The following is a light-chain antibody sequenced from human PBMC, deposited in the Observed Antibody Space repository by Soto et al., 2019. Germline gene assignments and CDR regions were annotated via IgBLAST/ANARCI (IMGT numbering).Light chain of an antibody. CDR3: QSYDSSLSVV. CDR1: SSNIGAGYD. V-gene: IGLV1-40*01. Sequence: QSVLTQPPSVSGAPRQRVTISCTGRSSNIGAGYDVHWYQQLPGTAPKLLIYGNSNRPSGVPDRFSGSKSGTSASLAIAGLQAEDEADYYCQSYDSSLSVVFGGGTKLTVL. J-gene: IGLJ2*01. CDR2: GNS.